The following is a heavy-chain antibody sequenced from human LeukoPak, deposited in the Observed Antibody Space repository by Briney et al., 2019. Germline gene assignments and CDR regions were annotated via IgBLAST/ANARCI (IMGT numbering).Heavy chain of an antibody. V-gene: IGHV3-53*01. CDR2: IYSGGST. J-gene: IGHJ5*02. CDR1: GFTVSSNY. Sequence: GGSLRLSRAASGFTVSSNYMSWVRQAPGKGLEWVSIIYSGGSTYYADSVKGRFTISRDNSKNTLFLQMNSLRAEDTAMYYCARSNSATIPGADPWGQGTLVTVSS. CDR3: ARSNSATIPGADP. D-gene: IGHD1-26*01.